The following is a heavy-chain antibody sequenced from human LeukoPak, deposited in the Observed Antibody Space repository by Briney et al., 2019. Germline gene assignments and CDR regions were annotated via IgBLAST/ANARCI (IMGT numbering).Heavy chain of an antibody. Sequence: ASVKVSCKASGYTFTNYDIHWVRQASGQGLEWMGWMNPNSGNTGYAQKFLGRVTMTRNTSISTAYMELSSLRSEDTAVYYCARETSYCSSTSCYSWFDPWGQGTLVTVSS. CDR3: ARETSYCSSTSCYSWFDP. D-gene: IGHD2-2*02. V-gene: IGHV1-8*01. CDR2: MNPNSGNT. CDR1: GYTFTNYD. J-gene: IGHJ5*02.